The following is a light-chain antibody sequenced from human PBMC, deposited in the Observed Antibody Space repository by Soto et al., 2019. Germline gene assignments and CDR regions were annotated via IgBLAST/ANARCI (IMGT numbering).Light chain of an antibody. J-gene: IGLJ1*01. CDR2: EVS. CDR3: CLYAVTFYV. Sequence: QSALTQPASVSGSPGQSITISCTGTSSDVGGYNSVSWYQHHPGKAPKLMIYEVSNRPSGVSNRFSGSKSGNTASLTISGLQAEDEADYYCCLYAVTFYVFGTGTKLTVL. V-gene: IGLV2-14*01. CDR1: SSDVGGYNS.